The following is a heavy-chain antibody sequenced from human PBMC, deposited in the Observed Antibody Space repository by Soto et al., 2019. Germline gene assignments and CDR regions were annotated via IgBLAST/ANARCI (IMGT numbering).Heavy chain of an antibody. D-gene: IGHD3-22*01. CDR1: GYTFTGHY. CDR3: ARGGGVYYDSSGPDY. Sequence: GPSVKVSCKASGYTFTGHYMHWVRQAPGQGLEWMGWINPDSGGTKYAQKFQGRVTMTTDTSIRTAYMELSRLRSDDTAVYYCARGGGVYYDSSGPDYWGQGTLVTVSS. J-gene: IGHJ4*02. V-gene: IGHV1-2*02. CDR2: INPDSGGT.